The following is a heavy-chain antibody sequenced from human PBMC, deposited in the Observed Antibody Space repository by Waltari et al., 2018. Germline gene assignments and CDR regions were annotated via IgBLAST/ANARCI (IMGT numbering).Heavy chain of an antibody. CDR2: IYYSGST. CDR1: GGSISSSSYY. CDR3: ARHLRGGGSGYSNQPNYYYGMDV. D-gene: IGHD3-3*01. Sequence: QLQLQESGPGLVKPSETLSLTCTVSGGSISSSSYYWGWIRQPPGKGLEWIGSIYYSGSTYYNPSLKSRVTISVDTSKNQFSLKLSSVTAADTAVYYCARHLRGGGSGYSNQPNYYYGMDVWGQGTTVTVSS. J-gene: IGHJ6*02. V-gene: IGHV4-39*01.